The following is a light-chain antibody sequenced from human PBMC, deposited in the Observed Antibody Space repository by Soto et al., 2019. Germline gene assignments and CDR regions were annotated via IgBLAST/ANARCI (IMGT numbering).Light chain of an antibody. CDR2: DAS. J-gene: IGKJ4*01. V-gene: IGKV3-11*01. CDR1: QSVSSY. CDR3: QPRSNWPPLP. Sequence: EIVLTQSPATLSLSPGERATLSCRASQSVSSYLAWYQQKPGQAPRLLIYDASNRATGIPARFSGSGSGTDFPLTISSLEPEDFAVYYCQPRSNWPPLPFGGGTKVQIK.